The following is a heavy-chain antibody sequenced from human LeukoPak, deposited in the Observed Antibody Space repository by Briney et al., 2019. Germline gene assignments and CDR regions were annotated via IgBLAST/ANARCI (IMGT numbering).Heavy chain of an antibody. V-gene: IGHV3-74*01. Sequence: GGSLRLSCAASGFTFNSYWMHWVRQAPGKGLVWVSRISKDGSTTNYADSVKGRSTISRDNAKNTLYLQMNSLTAEDTALYYCARGASSGYRIDYWGQGTLVTVSS. CDR2: ISKDGSTT. D-gene: IGHD5-18*01. CDR1: GFTFNSYW. CDR3: ARGASSGYRIDY. J-gene: IGHJ4*02.